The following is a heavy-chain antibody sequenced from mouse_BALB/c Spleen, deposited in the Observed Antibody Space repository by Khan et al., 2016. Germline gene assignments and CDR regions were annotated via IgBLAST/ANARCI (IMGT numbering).Heavy chain of an antibody. V-gene: IGHV5-17*02. Sequence: EVELVESGGGLVQPGGSRKLSCAASGFTFSSFGMHWVRQAPEKGLEWVAFISSGSSAIYYADTVQGRFTISRDNPKHTLFLQMTSLTAEDTARYYGGRGDYWGQGTTLTVSS. CDR1: GFTFSSFG. CDR2: ISSGSSAI. CDR3: GRGDY. J-gene: IGHJ2*01.